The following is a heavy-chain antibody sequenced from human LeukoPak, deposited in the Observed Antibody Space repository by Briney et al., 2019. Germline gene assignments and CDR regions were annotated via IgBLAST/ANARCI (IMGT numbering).Heavy chain of an antibody. CDR3: ARGSQDYDFWSGYFTYYFDY. V-gene: IGHV1-46*01. J-gene: IGHJ4*02. D-gene: IGHD3-3*01. CDR2: INPSGGST. CDR1: GYTFTSYY. Sequence: ASVKVSCKASGYTFTSYYMHWVRQAPGQGLEWMGIINPSGGSTSYAQKFQGRVTMTRDTSTSTVYMELSSLRSEDTAVYYCARGSQDYDFWSGYFTYYFDYWGQGTLVTVSS.